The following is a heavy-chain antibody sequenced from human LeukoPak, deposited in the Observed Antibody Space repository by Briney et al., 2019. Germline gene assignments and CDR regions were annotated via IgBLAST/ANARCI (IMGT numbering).Heavy chain of an antibody. CDR1: GFTISNHW. D-gene: IGHD2-2*01. CDR3: AREVEVVPATMGAYYYYYMDV. V-gene: IGHV3-74*01. Sequence: GGSLRLSCAASGFTISNHWMHWVHQAPGKGLLWVSRINSDGRRTSYADSVKGRFTISRDNAKNTLYLQMNSLRPDDTAVYYCAREVEVVPATMGAYYYYYMDVWGKGTTVTVSS. J-gene: IGHJ6*03. CDR2: INSDGRRT.